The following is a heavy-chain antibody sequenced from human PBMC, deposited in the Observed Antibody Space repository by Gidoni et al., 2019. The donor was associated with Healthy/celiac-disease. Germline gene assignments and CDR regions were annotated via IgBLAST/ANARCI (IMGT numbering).Heavy chain of an antibody. J-gene: IGHJ6*02. CDR1: GFTFSSYS. V-gene: IGHV3-21*01. CDR2: ISSSSSYI. CDR3: ARDAYGSGAPLDYYYGMDV. D-gene: IGHD3-10*01. Sequence: EVQLVESGGGLVKPGGSLRLSCAASGFTFSSYSMNWVRQAPGKGLEWVSSISSSSSYIYYADSVKGRLTISRDNAKNSLYLQMNSLRAEDTAVYYCARDAYGSGAPLDYYYGMDVWGQGTTVTVSS.